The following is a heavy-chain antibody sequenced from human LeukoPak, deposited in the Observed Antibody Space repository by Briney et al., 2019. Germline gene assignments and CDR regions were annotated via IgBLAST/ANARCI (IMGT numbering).Heavy chain of an antibody. J-gene: IGHJ4*02. Sequence: PGGSLRLSCAASGFTFCSYAMSWVRQAPGKGLEWVANITQDGSDKYYMDSVKGRFTISRDNAKNSLSLQMNSLRVEDTAVYYCARDRYCGDGGCYPHFDYWGQGVRVTVSS. V-gene: IGHV3-7*01. CDR1: GFTFCSYA. D-gene: IGHD2-15*01. CDR3: ARDRYCGDGGCYPHFDY. CDR2: ITQDGSDK.